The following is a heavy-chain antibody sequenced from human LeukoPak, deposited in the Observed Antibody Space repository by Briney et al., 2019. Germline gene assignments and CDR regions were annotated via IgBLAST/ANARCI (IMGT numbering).Heavy chain of an antibody. V-gene: IGHV3-30-3*01. CDR3: ARATRRPQPLGGDFDY. CDR2: ISYDGSNK. Sequence: SGGSLRLSCAASGFTFSSYAMHWVRQAPGKGLEWVAVISYDGSNKYYADSVKGRFTISRDNSKNTLYLQMNSLRAEDTAVYYCARATRRPQPLGGDFDYWGQGTLVTVSS. CDR1: GFTFSSYA. D-gene: IGHD2-21*01. J-gene: IGHJ4*02.